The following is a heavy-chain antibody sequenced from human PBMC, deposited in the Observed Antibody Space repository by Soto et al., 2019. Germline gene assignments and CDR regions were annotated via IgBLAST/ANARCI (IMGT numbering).Heavy chain of an antibody. Sequence: PVGSLRLSCAVSGFTFSDYYMSWIRQAPGKGLEWVSYISSSGDIIYYADSVKGRFTISRDNAKSSLYLQMNSLRAEDTAVYYCARDLGYYASDGYFDYWGQGTLVTVSS. J-gene: IGHJ4*02. D-gene: IGHD3-22*01. V-gene: IGHV3-11*01. CDR3: ARDLGYYASDGYFDY. CDR2: ISSSGDII. CDR1: GFTFSDYY.